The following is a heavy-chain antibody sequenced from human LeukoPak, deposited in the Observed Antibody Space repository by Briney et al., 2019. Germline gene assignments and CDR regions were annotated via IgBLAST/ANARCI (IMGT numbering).Heavy chain of an antibody. J-gene: IGHJ3*02. CDR3: ARGGESPWFGELLAQKAFDI. CDR1: GYTFTGYY. Sequence: ASVKVSCKASGYTFTGYYMHWVRQAPGQGLEWMGWINPNSGGTNYAQKFQGWVTMTRDTSISTAYMELSRLRSDDTAVYYCARGGESPWFGELLAQKAFDIWGQGTTVTVSS. V-gene: IGHV1-2*04. D-gene: IGHD3-10*01. CDR2: INPNSGGT.